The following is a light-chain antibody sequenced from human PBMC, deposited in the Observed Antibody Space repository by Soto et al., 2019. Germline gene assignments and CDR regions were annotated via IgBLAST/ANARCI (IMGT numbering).Light chain of an antibody. CDR3: AAWDDSLSGL. V-gene: IGLV1-47*01. J-gene: IGLJ2*01. Sequence: QSVLTQPPSASGTPGQRVTISCSGSSSNNGSNYVYWYQQLPGTAPKLLIYRNNQRPSGVPDRFSGSKSGTSASLAISGLRSEDEADYYCAAWDDSLSGLFGGGTQLTVL. CDR1: SSNNGSNY. CDR2: RNN.